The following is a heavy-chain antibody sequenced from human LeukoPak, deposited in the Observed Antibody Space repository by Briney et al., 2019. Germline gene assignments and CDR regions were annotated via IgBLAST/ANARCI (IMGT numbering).Heavy chain of an antibody. D-gene: IGHD1-26*01. J-gene: IGHJ4*02. CDR1: GFTLSSYW. CDR3: AKDRSGSYSQGLDY. CDR2: IRYDGSNK. V-gene: IGHV3-30*02. Sequence: PGGSLRLSCAASGFTLSSYWMSWVRQAPGKGLEWVAFIRYDGSNKYYADSVKGRFTISRDNSKNTLYLQMNSLRAEDTAVYYCAKDRSGSYSQGLDYWGQGTLVTVSS.